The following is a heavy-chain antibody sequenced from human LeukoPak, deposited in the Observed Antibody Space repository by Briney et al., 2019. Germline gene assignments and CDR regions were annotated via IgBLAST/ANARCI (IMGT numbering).Heavy chain of an antibody. V-gene: IGHV4-31*03. CDR3: ARGNRYCSSTSCYSFDY. Sequence: PSETLSLTCTVSSGSISSGGYYWSWIRQHPGKGLEWIGYIYYSGSTYYNPSLKSRVTISVDTSKNQFSLKLSSVTAADTAVYYCARGNRYCSSTSCYSFDYWGQGTLVTVSS. CDR1: SGSISSGGYY. J-gene: IGHJ4*02. CDR2: IYYSGST. D-gene: IGHD2-2*01.